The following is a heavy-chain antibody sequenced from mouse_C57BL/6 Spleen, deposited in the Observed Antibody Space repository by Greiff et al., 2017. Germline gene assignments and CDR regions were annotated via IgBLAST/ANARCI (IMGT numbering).Heavy chain of an antibody. Sequence: VQLQQSGAELVKPGASVKISCKASGYAFSSYWMNWVKQRPGKGLEWIGQIYPGDGDTNYNGKFKGKATLTADKSSSTAYMQLSSLTSEDSAVYFCARSGPPVTTVGEDYWGQGTSVTVSS. D-gene: IGHD1-1*01. J-gene: IGHJ4*01. CDR2: IYPGDGDT. V-gene: IGHV1-80*01. CDR3: ARSGPPVTTVGEDY. CDR1: GYAFSSYW.